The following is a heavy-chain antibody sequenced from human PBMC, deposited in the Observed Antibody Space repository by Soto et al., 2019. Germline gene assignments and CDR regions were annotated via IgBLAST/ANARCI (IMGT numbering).Heavy chain of an antibody. CDR3: AREGRGKKAGYNGLVSLGY. J-gene: IGHJ4*02. D-gene: IGHD2-2*02. V-gene: IGHV1-69*06. Sequence: ASVKVSCKVSGSRFSNYVISWVRQAPGHGLEWLGRIIPIFNSTKYAQSFQGRVTITADKSTSTAPLELSSLRSDDTAVYYCAREGRGKKAGYNGLVSLGYWGQGTLVTVSS. CDR2: IIPIFNST. CDR1: GSRFSNYV.